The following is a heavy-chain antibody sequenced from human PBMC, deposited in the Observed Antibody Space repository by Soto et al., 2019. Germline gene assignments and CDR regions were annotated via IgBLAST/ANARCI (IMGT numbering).Heavy chain of an antibody. CDR3: ARQKRRQWLVFDY. CDR1: GGSISSHY. CDR2: IYYSGST. D-gene: IGHD6-19*01. J-gene: IGHJ4*02. Sequence: PSETLSLTCTVSGGSISSHYWSWIRQPPGKGLEWIGYIYYSGSTNYNPSLKSRVTISVDTSKNQFSLKLSSVTAADTAVYYCARQKRRQWLVFDYWGQGTLVTVSS. V-gene: IGHV4-59*08.